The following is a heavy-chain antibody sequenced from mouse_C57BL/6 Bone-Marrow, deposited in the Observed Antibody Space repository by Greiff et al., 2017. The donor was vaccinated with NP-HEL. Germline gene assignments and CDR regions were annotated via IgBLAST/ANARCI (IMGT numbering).Heavy chain of an antibody. J-gene: IGHJ2*01. CDR3: ARNIYYYGSWDY. CDR1: GYAFSSYW. V-gene: IGHV1-80*01. D-gene: IGHD1-1*01. Sequence: VQLQQSGAELVKPGASVKISCKASGYAFSSYWMNWVKQRPGKGLEWIGQIYPGDGDTNYNGKFKGKATLTADKSSSTAYMQLSSLTSEDSAVYFCARNIYYYGSWDYWGQGTTLTVSS. CDR2: IYPGDGDT.